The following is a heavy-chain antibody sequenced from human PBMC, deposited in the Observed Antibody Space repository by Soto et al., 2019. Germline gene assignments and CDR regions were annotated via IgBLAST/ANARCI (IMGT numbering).Heavy chain of an antibody. J-gene: IGHJ6*03. V-gene: IGHV4-34*01. CDR3: ARARGNYYGSGSYDYYYYYYMDV. D-gene: IGHD3-10*01. CDR1: GGSFSGYY. CDR2: INHSGST. Sequence: SETLSLTCAVYGGSFSGYYWSWIRQPPGKGLEWIGEINHSGSTNYNPSLKSRVTISVDTSKNQFSLKLSSVTAADTAVYYCARARGNYYGSGSYDYYYYYYMDVWGKGTTVTVSS.